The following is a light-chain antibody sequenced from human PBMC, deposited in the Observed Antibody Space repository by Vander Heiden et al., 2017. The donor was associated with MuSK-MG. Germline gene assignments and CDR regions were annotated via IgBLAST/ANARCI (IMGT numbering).Light chain of an antibody. J-gene: IGKJ3*01. CDR2: DTS. Sequence: DIQMTQFPSSLSASVRDRVTITCQARQDIQMYLNWYQQQPEEAPKLLIYDTSKLEPGVPSRFSRSGSGAYFTFTISSLQPDDIATYCCQRYYNPRTFGPGTKVDIK. V-gene: IGKV1-33*01. CDR1: QDIQMY. CDR3: QRYYNPRT.